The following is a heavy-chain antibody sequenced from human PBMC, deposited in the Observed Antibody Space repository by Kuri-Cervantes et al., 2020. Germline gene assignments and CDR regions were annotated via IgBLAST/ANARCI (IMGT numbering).Heavy chain of an antibody. V-gene: IGHV3-30-3*01. CDR3: ARGDSSSWFDYYYGMYV. CDR1: GFTFSSYA. J-gene: IGHJ6*02. CDR2: ISYDGSNK. Sequence: GGSLRLSCAASGFTFSSYAMHWVRQAPGKGLEGVAVISYDGSNKYYADSVKGRFTISRDNSKNTLYLQMNSLRAEDTAVYYCARGDSSSWFDYYYGMYVWGQGTTVTVSS. D-gene: IGHD6-13*01.